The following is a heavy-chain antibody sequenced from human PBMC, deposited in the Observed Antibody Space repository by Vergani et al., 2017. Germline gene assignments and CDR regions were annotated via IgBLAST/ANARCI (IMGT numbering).Heavy chain of an antibody. CDR3: ARDILSSSWFRWFDP. D-gene: IGHD6-13*01. Sequence: QMQLQESGPGLVKPSQTLSLTCTVSGGSISSGGYYWSWIRQHPGKGLEWIGYIYYSGSTYYNPSLKSRVTISVDTSKNQFSLKLSSVTAADTAVYYCARDILSSSWFRWFDPWGQGTLVTVSS. CDR2: IYYSGST. CDR1: GGSISSGGYY. J-gene: IGHJ5*02. V-gene: IGHV4-31*03.